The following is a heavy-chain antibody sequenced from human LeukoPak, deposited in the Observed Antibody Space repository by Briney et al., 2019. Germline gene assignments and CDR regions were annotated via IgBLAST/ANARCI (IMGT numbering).Heavy chain of an antibody. CDR2: IYSGGST. CDR1: GFTVSSSY. J-gene: IGHJ4*02. D-gene: IGHD3-16*01. V-gene: IGHV3-53*01. Sequence: GGSLRLSCAASGFTVSSSYMNWVRQAPGKGLEWVSVIYSGGSTFYADSVKGRFTISRDNSKNTLYLQMNSLRAEDTAVYYCARDGGIWYFDYWGQGTLVTVSS. CDR3: ARDGGIWYFDY.